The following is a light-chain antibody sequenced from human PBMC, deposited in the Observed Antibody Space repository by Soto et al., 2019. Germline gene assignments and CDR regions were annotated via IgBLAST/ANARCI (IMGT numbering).Light chain of an antibody. Sequence: DAQMTQSPSTLSASAGDRVTITCRASQNINKWLAWYQQKPGKAPNLLIYDASTLQSGVPSRFGGSGSGREFTLTISSLQPDDFATYYCQQYNNYWWTFGQGTKVDIK. J-gene: IGKJ1*01. CDR3: QQYNNYWWT. CDR1: QNINKW. CDR2: DAS. V-gene: IGKV1-5*01.